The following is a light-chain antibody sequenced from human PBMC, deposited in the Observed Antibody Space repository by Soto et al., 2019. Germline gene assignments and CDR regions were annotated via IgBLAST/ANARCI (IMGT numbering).Light chain of an antibody. CDR1: SSDVGGYNH. V-gene: IGLV2-14*01. CDR3: SSDTSSSPVV. J-gene: IGLJ2*01. CDR2: EVS. Sequence: QSALTQPASVSGSPGQSITISCTGTSSDVGGYNHVSWYQQHPGKAPKLMIYEVSNRPSGVSNRFSGSKSGNTASLTISGLQAEDEADYYCSSDTSSSPVVFGGGTKVTVL.